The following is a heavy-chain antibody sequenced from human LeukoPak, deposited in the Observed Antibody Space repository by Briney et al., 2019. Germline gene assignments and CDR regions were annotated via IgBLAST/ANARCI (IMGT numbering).Heavy chain of an antibody. CDR2: ISGSGGGT. D-gene: IGHD2-2*01. CDR1: GVTFSSYV. Sequence: GGSLRLSCEASGVTFSSYVMSWVRQAPGKGPEWVSGISGSGGGTYYADSVKGRFTISRDNDKNSVYLQMNSLRDEDTAVYFCTRGRYQLLGPNDSWGQGSLVTVSS. CDR3: TRGRYQLLGPNDS. J-gene: IGHJ4*02. V-gene: IGHV3-23*01.